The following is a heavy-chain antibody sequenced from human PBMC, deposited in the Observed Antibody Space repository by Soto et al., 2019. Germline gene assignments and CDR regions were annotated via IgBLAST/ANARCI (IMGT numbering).Heavy chain of an antibody. Sequence: EVQLLESGGGLVQPGGSLRLSCGVSGFTFSRFAMSWVRQAPGKGLEWVSAISATGETTFYEHSVRGRFTSSRDNTKSTLYLQMTSLRAEDTAVYYCVKDPDGGSQGYFDLWGRGTLVTVSS. CDR1: GFTFSRFA. J-gene: IGHJ2*01. V-gene: IGHV3-23*01. CDR3: VKDPDGGSQGYFDL. CDR2: ISATGETT. D-gene: IGHD6-13*01.